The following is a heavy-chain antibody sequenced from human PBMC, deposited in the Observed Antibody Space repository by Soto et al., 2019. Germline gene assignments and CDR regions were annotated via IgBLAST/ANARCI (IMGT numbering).Heavy chain of an antibody. D-gene: IGHD3-16*01. J-gene: IGHJ6*02. CDR2: IWYDGSNK. V-gene: IGHV3-33*01. Sequence: GGSLRLSCAASGFTFSSYGMHWVRQAPGKGLEWVAVIWYDGSNKYYADSVKGRFTISRDNSKNTLYLQMNSLRAEDTAVYYCARDLGDLFASEYTDYGMDVWGQGTTVTVSS. CDR3: ARDLGDLFASEYTDYGMDV. CDR1: GFTFSSYG.